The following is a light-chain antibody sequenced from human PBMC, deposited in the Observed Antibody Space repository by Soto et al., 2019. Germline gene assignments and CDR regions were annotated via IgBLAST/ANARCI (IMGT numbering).Light chain of an antibody. Sequence: QSALTQPASVSGSPGQSITISCTGTSSDVGGYNYGSWYQQHPGKAPKLMIYEDSNRPSGVSYRFSGSKSGNTASLTISGLQEDEEADYSHSSYGSTDTGHVFGTGTKVTVL. CDR3: SSYGSTDTGHV. J-gene: IGLJ1*01. CDR2: EDS. V-gene: IGLV2-14*01. CDR1: SSDVGGYNY.